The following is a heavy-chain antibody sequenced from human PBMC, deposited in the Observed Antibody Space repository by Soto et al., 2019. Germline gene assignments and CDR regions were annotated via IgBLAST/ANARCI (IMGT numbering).Heavy chain of an antibody. CDR1: GFTVSSNY. Sequence: EVQLVESGGGLVQPGGSLRLSCAASGFTVSSNYVSWVRQAPGKGLEWVSVVYSGGSTYYADSVKGRFTSSRDNSKNTLYLQMTGRRAEDTAVYYCAGHSHKDYWGQGTLVTVSS. CDR3: AGHSHKDY. CDR2: VYSGGST. V-gene: IGHV3-66*04. J-gene: IGHJ4*02.